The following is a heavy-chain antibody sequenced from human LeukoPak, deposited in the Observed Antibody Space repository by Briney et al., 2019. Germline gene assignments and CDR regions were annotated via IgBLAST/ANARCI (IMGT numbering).Heavy chain of an antibody. V-gene: IGHV1-69*04. J-gene: IGHJ6*02. CDR1: GGTFSSYA. D-gene: IGHD2-2*01. Sequence: GSSVKVSCKASGGTFSSYAISWVRQAPGQGLEWMGRIIPILGIANYAQKFQGRVTITADKSTSTAYMELSSLRSEDTAVYYCARGEIVRGLDCSSTSCYAVLYYYYYYGMDVWGQGTTVTVSS. CDR3: ARGEIVRGLDCSSTSCYAVLYYYYYYGMDV. CDR2: IIPILGIA.